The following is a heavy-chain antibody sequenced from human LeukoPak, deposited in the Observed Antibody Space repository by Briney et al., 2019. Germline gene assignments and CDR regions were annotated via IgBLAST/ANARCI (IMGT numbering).Heavy chain of an antibody. CDR2: IIPILGIA. CDR1: GYTFTGYY. D-gene: IGHD6-13*01. Sequence: ASVKVSCKASGYTFTGYYMHWVRQAPGQGLEWMGRIIPILGIANYAQKFQGRVTITADKSTSTAYMELSSLRSEDTAVYYCARDIKQQLAPFDYWGQGTLVTVSS. CDR3: ARDIKQQLAPFDY. V-gene: IGHV1-69*04. J-gene: IGHJ4*02.